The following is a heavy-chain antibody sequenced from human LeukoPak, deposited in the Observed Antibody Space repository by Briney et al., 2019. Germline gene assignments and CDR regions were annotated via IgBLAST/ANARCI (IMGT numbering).Heavy chain of an antibody. V-gene: IGHV1-2*02. CDR1: GYTFTVYY. D-gene: IGHD6-13*01. Sequence: ASVKVSCKASGYTFTVYYMHWVRQAPGQGLAWMVWINPNSGGTNYAQKFQGRVTMTRDTSISTAYMELSRLRSDDTAVYYCARLIAAAGYDYWGQGTLVTVSS. CDR3: ARLIAAAGYDY. CDR2: INPNSGGT. J-gene: IGHJ4*02.